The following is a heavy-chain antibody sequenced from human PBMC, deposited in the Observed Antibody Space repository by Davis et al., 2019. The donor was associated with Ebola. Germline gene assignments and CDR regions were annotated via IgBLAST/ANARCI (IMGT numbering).Heavy chain of an antibody. CDR1: GFTFNIFD. V-gene: IGHV3-30*02. CDR3: ARDPGYSGYDLADY. Sequence: GGSLRLSCAASGFTFNIFDMHWVRQAPGRGLEWVAFVRSHGSDDHYADSVKGRFTISRDNSKNTLYLQMNSLRPEDTAVYYCARDPGYSGYDLADYWGQGTLVTVSS. J-gene: IGHJ4*02. D-gene: IGHD5-12*01. CDR2: VRSHGSDD.